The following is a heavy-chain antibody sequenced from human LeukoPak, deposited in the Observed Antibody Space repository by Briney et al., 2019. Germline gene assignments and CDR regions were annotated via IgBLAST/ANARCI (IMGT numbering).Heavy chain of an antibody. J-gene: IGHJ4*02. D-gene: IGHD3-22*01. Sequence: GGSLRLSCAGSGFTFSSYGMRWVRQAPGKGLEWVSTISSSGYSAYYADSVKGRFTISRDNSKNTLYVQMNILRAEDTAVYYCAKQGSDSGYSPADFWGQGTLVTVSS. CDR1: GFTFSSYG. CDR3: AKQGSDSGYSPADF. CDR2: ISSSGYSA. V-gene: IGHV3-23*01.